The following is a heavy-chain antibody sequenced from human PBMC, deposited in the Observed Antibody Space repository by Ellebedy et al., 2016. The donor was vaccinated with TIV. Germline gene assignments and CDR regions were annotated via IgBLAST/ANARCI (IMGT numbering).Heavy chain of an antibody. J-gene: IGHJ3*02. CDR1: GYIFSTHW. V-gene: IGHV5-51*01. D-gene: IGHD6-13*01. CDR3: ARPGDSTTSSAFDI. CDR2: IYPADSEN. Sequence: GESLKISCKGSGYIFSTHWIGRVLQMPGNGLEWMGFIYPADSENRYSTSFQGQVTFSVDKSISTSYVQWSSLKASDTAMHYCARPGDSTTSSAFDIWGQGTRVTVAS.